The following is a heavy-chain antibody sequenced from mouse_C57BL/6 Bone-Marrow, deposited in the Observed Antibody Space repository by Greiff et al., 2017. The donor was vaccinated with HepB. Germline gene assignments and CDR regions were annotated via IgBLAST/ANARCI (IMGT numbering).Heavy chain of an antibody. CDR2: MWSGGST. V-gene: IGHV2-4*01. D-gene: IGHD3-3*01. CDR3: AKEGLRGYYAMDY. Sequence: VQLKQSGPGLVQPSQSLSITCTVSGFSLTSYGVHWVRQPPGKGLEWLGVMWSGGSTDYNAAFISRLSISKDNSKSQFFFKMNSLQADDTAIYYCAKEGLRGYYAMDYWGQGTSVTVSS. J-gene: IGHJ4*01. CDR1: GFSLTSYG.